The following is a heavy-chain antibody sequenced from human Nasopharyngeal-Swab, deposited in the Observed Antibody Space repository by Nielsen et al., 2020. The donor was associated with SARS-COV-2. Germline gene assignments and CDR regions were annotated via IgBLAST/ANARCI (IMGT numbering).Heavy chain of an antibody. CDR1: GFTFSNYV. D-gene: IGHD3-16*01. J-gene: IGHJ3*01. V-gene: IGHV3-30*18. CDR2: ISYDGNIK. CDR3: AKAFGEDQLAEDAFDA. Sequence: SLSLSCAASGFTFSNYVMHWVLQAPDKGLEWVSVISYDGNIKSYADSVRGRFLISRDNSHNTLYLQMSRLRTEDRAVYYCAKAFGEDQLAEDAFDAWGQGTMVTVSS.